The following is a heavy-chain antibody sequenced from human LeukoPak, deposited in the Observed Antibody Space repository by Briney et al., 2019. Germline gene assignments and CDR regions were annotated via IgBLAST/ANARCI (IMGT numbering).Heavy chain of an antibody. D-gene: IGHD5-24*01. V-gene: IGHV4-59*08. Sequence: SETLSLTCTLSGDSISRYYWSCIRQPPGKGLEWIWYIYYSGSTNCNPSLKSRVTISVDTSKNQPSLKLRSVTAADTAVYYCARGGRDGYTLYPLDYWGQGTLVTVSS. CDR2: IYYSGST. CDR1: GDSISRYY. J-gene: IGHJ4*02. CDR3: ARGGRDGYTLYPLDY.